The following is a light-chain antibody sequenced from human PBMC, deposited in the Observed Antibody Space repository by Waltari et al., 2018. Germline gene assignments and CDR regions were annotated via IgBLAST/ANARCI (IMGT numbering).Light chain of an antibody. V-gene: IGKV1-5*03. CDR1: NRLGTW. CDR3: QQYDSYPIT. J-gene: IGKJ5*01. CDR2: KAS. Sequence: IQMTQSPSTVSASVGDRVTITCRGRNRLGTWLAWYQHKPGKAPKLLIFKASTLETGVPSRFSGSGSGTEFTLTISSLQPDDFATYYCQQYDSYPITFGQGTRLEIK.